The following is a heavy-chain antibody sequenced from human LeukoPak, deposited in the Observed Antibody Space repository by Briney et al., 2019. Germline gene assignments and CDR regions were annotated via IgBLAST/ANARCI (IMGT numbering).Heavy chain of an antibody. CDR2: VSYSGTT. CDR1: GGSLSSDY. Sequence: SETLSLTCNASGGSLSSDYWSWIRQPPGKGLEWIGYVSYSGTTNYNPSLNSRLTISLDTSKNRFSLNLSSVTAADTAIYFCARYIRGPNYYIDVWGKGTTVTVSS. D-gene: IGHD1-14*01. J-gene: IGHJ6*03. CDR3: ARYIRGPNYYIDV. V-gene: IGHV4-59*01.